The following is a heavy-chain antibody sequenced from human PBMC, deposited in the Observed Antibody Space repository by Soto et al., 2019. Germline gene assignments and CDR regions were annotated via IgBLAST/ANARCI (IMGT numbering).Heavy chain of an antibody. CDR2: ISSSSSYI. V-gene: IGHV3-21*01. CDR3: ARAAYDILTGYSHKIPMGAFDI. Sequence: EVQLVESGGGLVKPGGSLRLSCAASGFTFSSYSMNWVRQAPGKGLEWVSSISSSSSYIYYADSVKGRFTISRDNAKNSLYLQMNSLRAEDTAVYYCARAAYDILTGYSHKIPMGAFDIWGQGTMVTVSS. J-gene: IGHJ3*02. CDR1: GFTFSSYS. D-gene: IGHD3-9*01.